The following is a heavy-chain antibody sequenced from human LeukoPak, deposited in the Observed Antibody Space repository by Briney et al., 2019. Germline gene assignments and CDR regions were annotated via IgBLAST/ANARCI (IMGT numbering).Heavy chain of an antibody. J-gene: IGHJ4*02. CDR1: GGTFSSYA. D-gene: IGHD3-9*01. Sequence: SVKVSCKASGGTFSSYAISWVRQAPGQGLEWMGRIIPILGIANYAQKFQGRVTITADKSTSTAYMELSTLRSEDTAVDYWARARSDIVTGYNYYFDYCGQGTLVTASS. CDR2: IIPILGIA. CDR3: ARARSDIVTGYNYYFDY. V-gene: IGHV1-69*04.